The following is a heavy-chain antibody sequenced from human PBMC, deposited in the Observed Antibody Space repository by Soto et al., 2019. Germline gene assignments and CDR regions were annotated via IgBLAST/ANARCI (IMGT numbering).Heavy chain of an antibody. CDR1: GFTFTRYA. J-gene: IGHJ4*02. Sequence: PGGSLRLSCAASGFTFTRYAMSWVRQAPGKGLEWVSVISGSDDNTFYADSVKGRFTISRDNSKNTLYLQMNGLSAEDTAVYYCAKESVRDLVGELDYWGQGTLVTVSS. CDR2: ISGSDDNT. CDR3: AKESVRDLVGELDY. V-gene: IGHV3-23*01. D-gene: IGHD1-26*01.